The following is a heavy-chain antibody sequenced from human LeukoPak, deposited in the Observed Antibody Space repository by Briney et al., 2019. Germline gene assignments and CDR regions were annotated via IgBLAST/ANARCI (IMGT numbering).Heavy chain of an antibody. Sequence: GSSVKVSCKASGGTFSSYAISWVRQAPGQGLEWMGRIIPILGIANYAQKFQGRVTITADKSTSTAYMELSSLRSEDTAVYYCARDRVYDSSGYYPSYFDYWGQGTLVTVSS. J-gene: IGHJ4*02. CDR2: IIPILGIA. V-gene: IGHV1-69*04. CDR1: GGTFSSYA. CDR3: ARDRVYDSSGYYPSYFDY. D-gene: IGHD3-22*01.